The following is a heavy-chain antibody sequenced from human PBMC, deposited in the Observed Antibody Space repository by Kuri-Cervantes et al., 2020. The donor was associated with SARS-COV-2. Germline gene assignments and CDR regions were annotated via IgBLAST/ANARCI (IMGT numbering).Heavy chain of an antibody. V-gene: IGHV3-7*03. CDR2: IRKDGSEK. J-gene: IGHJ4*02. Sequence: GGSLRLSCAASGFTFSSYWMSWVRQAPGKGLEWVANIRKDGSEKYYVDSVKGRFTISRDNAKNSLYLQMNSLRAEDTAVYYCARFGSSSWYLDYWGQGTLVTVSS. D-gene: IGHD6-13*01. CDR1: GFTFSSYW. CDR3: ARFGSSSWYLDY.